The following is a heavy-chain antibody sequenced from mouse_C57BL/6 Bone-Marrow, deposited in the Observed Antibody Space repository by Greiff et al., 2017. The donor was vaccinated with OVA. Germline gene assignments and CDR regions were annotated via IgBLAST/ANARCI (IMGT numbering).Heavy chain of an antibody. CDR2: ISNLAYSI. CDR1: GFTFSDYG. J-gene: IGHJ4*01. CDR3: ARHEGWWAMDY. D-gene: IGHD1-1*02. Sequence: EVKVVESGGGLVQPGGSLKLSCAASGFTFSDYGMAWVRQAPRKGPEWVAFISNLAYSIYYADTVTGRFTISRENAKNTLYLEMSSLRSEDTAMYYCARHEGWWAMDYWGQGTSVTVSS. V-gene: IGHV5-15*01.